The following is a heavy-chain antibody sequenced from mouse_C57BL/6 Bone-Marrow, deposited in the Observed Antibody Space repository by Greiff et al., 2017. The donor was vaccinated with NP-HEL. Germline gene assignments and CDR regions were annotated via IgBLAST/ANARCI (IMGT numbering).Heavy chain of an antibody. D-gene: IGHD2-3*01. CDR3: ARDIYDGYYPFAY. V-gene: IGHV7-1*01. J-gene: IGHJ3*01. Sequence: EVKLVESGGGLVQSGRSLRLSCATSGFTFSDFYMEWVRQAPGKGLEWIAASRNKANDYTTEYSASVKGRFIVSRDTSQSILYLQMNALRAEDTAIYYCARDIYDGYYPFAYWGQGTLVTVSA. CDR2: SRNKANDYTT. CDR1: GFTFSDFY.